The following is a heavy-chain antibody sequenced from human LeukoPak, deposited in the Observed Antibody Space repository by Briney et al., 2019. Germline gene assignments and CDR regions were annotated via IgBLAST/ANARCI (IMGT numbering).Heavy chain of an antibody. CDR2: ISGSGGST. CDR3: AKDLHDYGNYVGWFDS. CDR1: GFTFGSYA. J-gene: IGHJ5*01. Sequence: PGGSLRLSCAASGFTFGSYAMDWVRQAPGKGLEWVSAISGSGGSTYYADSVKGRFTISRDNSKTTLFLQMNSLRAEDTAVYYCAKDLHDYGNYVGWFDSWGQGTLVTVSS. D-gene: IGHD4-11*01. V-gene: IGHV3-23*01.